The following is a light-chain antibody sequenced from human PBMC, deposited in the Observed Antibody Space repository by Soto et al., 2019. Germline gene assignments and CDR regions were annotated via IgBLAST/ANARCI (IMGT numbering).Light chain of an antibody. J-gene: IGKJ1*01. CDR1: QSVSSY. CDR3: QQYNNWPRT. Sequence: EFVLTQSPGTLSLSPGERATLSCRASQSVSSYFAWYQQKPGQAPRLLIYDASNRATGIPARCSGSGSGTEFTLTTSSLQSEDLAVYYCQQYNNWPRTFGQGTKVDI. V-gene: IGKV3D-15*01. CDR2: DAS.